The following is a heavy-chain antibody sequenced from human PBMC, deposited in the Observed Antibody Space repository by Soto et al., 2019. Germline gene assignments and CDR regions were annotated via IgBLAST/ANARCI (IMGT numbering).Heavy chain of an antibody. V-gene: IGHV3-30*03. CDR2: ISYDGSNK. CDR1: GFTFSSYG. J-gene: IGHJ6*02. Sequence: PGGSLRLSCAASGFTFSSYGMHWVRQAPGKGLEWVAVISYDGSNKYYADSVKGRFTISRDNSKNTLYLQMNSLRAEDTAVYYCAVEYSSPRPNFWYYYYGMDVWGQGTTVTVSS. CDR3: AVEYSSPRPNFWYYYYGMDV. D-gene: IGHD6-6*01.